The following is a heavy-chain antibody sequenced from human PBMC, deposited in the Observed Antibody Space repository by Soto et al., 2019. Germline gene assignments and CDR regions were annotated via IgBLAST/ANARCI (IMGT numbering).Heavy chain of an antibody. J-gene: IGHJ4*02. CDR3: AKVPDSSTWYYFEH. CDR2: ISGSGGSI. V-gene: IGHV3-23*01. Sequence: EVQLLESGGNLVQRGGSLRLSCAASGFTFSYYAISWVRQSPGKGLEWVSSISGSGGSISYADSVKCRFTISRDNSKNTVDLQMNSLIAEDTAVYYCAKVPDSSTWYYFEHWGQGTLVTVSS. D-gene: IGHD6-13*01. CDR1: GFTFSYYA.